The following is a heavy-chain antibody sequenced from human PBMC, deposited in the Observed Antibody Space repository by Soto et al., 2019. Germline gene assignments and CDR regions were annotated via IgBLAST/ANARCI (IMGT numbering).Heavy chain of an antibody. CDR3: ARDVNHYYYYGMDV. Sequence: SETLSLTCTVSGGSISSSSYYWGWIRQPPGKGLEWIGSIYYSGSTYYNPSLKSRVTISVDTSKNQFSLKLSSVTAADTAVYYCARDVNHYYYYGMDVWGQGTTVTVSS. V-gene: IGHV4-39*07. CDR1: GGSISSSSYY. CDR2: IYYSGST. J-gene: IGHJ6*02.